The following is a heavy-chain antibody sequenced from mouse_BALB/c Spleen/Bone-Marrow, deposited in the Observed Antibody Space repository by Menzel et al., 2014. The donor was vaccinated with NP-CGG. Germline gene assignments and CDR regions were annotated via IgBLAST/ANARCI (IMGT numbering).Heavy chain of an antibody. CDR2: ISNLAYSI. V-gene: IGHV5-15*02. CDR3: ARDQVDYDGSSYGYFDV. D-gene: IGHD1-1*01. J-gene: IGHJ1*01. Sequence: EVKLVESGGGLVQPGGSRKLSCAASGFTFSDYGMAWVRQAPGKGPAWVAFISNLAYSIYYADTVTGRFTISRENAKNTPYLEMSSLRSEDTAMSYCARDQVDYDGSSYGYFDVWGAGTTVTVSS. CDR1: GFTFSDYG.